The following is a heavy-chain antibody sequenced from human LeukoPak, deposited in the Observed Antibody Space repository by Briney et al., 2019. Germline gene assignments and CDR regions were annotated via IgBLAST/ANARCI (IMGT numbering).Heavy chain of an antibody. CDR3: ASTHSSSWYRTFDY. V-gene: IGHV4-4*02. Sequence: SETLSLTCAVSGGSISGSNWWSWVRQPPGKGLEWIGEIYHSGSTNYNPSLKSRVTISVDKSKNQFSLKLSSVTAADTAVYYCASTHSSSWYRTFDYWGQGTLVTVSS. CDR2: IYHSGST. J-gene: IGHJ4*02. CDR1: GGSISGSNW. D-gene: IGHD6-13*01.